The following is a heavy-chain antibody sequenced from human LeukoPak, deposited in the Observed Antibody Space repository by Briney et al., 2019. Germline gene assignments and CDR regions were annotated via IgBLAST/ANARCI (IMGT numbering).Heavy chain of an antibody. D-gene: IGHD6-19*01. CDR2: IRGSGGST. Sequence: GGSLRLSCAASGFTFSSYAMSWVRQAPGKGLEWVSAIRGSGGSTYYADSVKGRFTISRDNSKNTLYLQMNSLRVEDTAVYYCAKCDPSSGWLIDYWGQGTLVTVSS. CDR1: GFTFSSYA. CDR3: AKCDPSSGWLIDY. J-gene: IGHJ4*02. V-gene: IGHV3-23*01.